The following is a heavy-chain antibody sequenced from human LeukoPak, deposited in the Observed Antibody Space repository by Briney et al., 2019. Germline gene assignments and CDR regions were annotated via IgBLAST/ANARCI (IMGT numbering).Heavy chain of an antibody. J-gene: IGHJ6*02. CDR2: IYYSGST. D-gene: IGHD1-14*01. V-gene: IGHV4-31*03. CDR3: ARGPLNLGTDV. CDR1: GGSISSGGYY. Sequence: SETLSLTCTVSGGSISSGGYYWNWIRQHPGKGLEWIGYIYYSGSTYYNPSLKSRVTISVDTSKNQFSLKLTSVTAADTAVYYCARGPLNLGTDVWGQGTTVTVSS.